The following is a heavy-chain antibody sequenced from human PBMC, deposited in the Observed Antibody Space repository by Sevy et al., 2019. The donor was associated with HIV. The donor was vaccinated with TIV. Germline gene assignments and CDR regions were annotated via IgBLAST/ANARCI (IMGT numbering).Heavy chain of an antibody. V-gene: IGHV1-2*02. Sequence: ASVKVSCETSGYTFTYYYIHWVRQAPGQGLEWMGWINPSSGGTQYAQKFQGRVSVTSDTSRRTSYMELRRLRSDDTALYYCARQEYNWFDPWGQGTPVTVSS. CDR2: INPSSGGT. J-gene: IGHJ5*02. CDR3: ARQEYNWFDP. CDR1: GYTFTYYY. D-gene: IGHD3-10*01.